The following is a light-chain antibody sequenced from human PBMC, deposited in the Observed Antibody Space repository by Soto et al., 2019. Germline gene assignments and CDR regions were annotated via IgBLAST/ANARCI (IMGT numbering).Light chain of an antibody. V-gene: IGKV3-15*01. J-gene: IGKJ1*01. CDR1: QSVRSN. Sequence: EIVMTQSPATLTVSPGERATLSCRASQSVRSNLAWYPRTHGQAPRLXIYGASTRATGIPARFFCSGAGAECTLSISSLQSEDVAVDYCQQYNNSPRTFGQGTKVDIK. CDR2: GAS. CDR3: QQYNNSPRT.